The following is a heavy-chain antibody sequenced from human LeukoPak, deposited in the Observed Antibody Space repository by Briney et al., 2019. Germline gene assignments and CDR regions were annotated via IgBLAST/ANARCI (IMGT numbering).Heavy chain of an antibody. Sequence: GGSLRLSCAASGFTFNNYAMSWVRQAPGKGLEFVSTIIVSSGTTYYADSVKGRFTMSRDNSKNTLYVQMSSLRAEDTAVYYCAKGTSSGWYESAFDIWGQGTMVTVSS. V-gene: IGHV3-23*01. D-gene: IGHD6-19*01. CDR1: GFTFNNYA. CDR3: AKGTSSGWYESAFDI. CDR2: IIVSSGTT. J-gene: IGHJ3*02.